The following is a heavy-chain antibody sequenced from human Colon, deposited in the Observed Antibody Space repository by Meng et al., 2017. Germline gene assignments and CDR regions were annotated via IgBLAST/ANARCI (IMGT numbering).Heavy chain of an antibody. CDR1: GASVSGDTW. CDR2: VFHSGTS. J-gene: IGHJ5*02. Sequence: LRGSGPGLVKPSGPLSLTCAVSGASVSGDTWWSWVRQTPGKGLEWLGEVFHSGTSNYNPSLKSRVTISVDKSKNQFSLRLSSVTAADTAVYYCARRNSNNWFDPWGQGILVTSPQ. D-gene: IGHD2/OR15-2a*01. V-gene: IGHV4-4*02. CDR3: ARRNSNNWFDP.